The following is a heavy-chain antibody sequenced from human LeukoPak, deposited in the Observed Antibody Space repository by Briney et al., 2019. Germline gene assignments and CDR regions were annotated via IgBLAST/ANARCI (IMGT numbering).Heavy chain of an antibody. CDR3: ARDGVPAGNRFDP. V-gene: IGHV3-21*01. CDR2: ISSSSSYI. J-gene: IGHJ5*02. D-gene: IGHD2-2*01. CDR1: GFTFSSYS. Sequence: GGSLRLSCAASGFTFSSYSMNWVRQAPGKGLGWVSSISSSSSYIYYADSVKGRFTISRDNAKNSLYLQMNSLRAEDTAVYYCARDGVPAGNRFDPWGQGTLVTVSS.